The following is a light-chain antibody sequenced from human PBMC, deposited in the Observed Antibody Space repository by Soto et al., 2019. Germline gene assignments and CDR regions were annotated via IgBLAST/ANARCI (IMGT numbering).Light chain of an antibody. Sequence: EIVLTQSPATLSLSPGERATLSCRASESVNSYLAWYQQKPGQAPRLLIYDASNRATGSPARFSGSGSGTDFTLTISSLEPEDFAFYYCQQRSNWPLYTFGQGTNLEIK. CDR1: ESVNSY. J-gene: IGKJ2*01. CDR2: DAS. V-gene: IGKV3-11*01. CDR3: QQRSNWPLYT.